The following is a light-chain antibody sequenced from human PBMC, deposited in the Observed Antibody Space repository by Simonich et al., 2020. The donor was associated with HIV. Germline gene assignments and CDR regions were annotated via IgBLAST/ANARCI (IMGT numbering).Light chain of an antibody. V-gene: IGLV2-14*02. CDR1: SSDVGSYSL. CDR3: SSYTSTSTRV. CDR2: DGS. Sequence: QSALTQPASVSGSPGQSITISCTGTSSDVGSYSLVSCYQQPPGKAPNPLIYDGSKRPSGVSNRFSGSKSGNTASLTISGLQAEDESDYYCSSYTSTSTRVFGGGTKLTVL. J-gene: IGLJ3*02.